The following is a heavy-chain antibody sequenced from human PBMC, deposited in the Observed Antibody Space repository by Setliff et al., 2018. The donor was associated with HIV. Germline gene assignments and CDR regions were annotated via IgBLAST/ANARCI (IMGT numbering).Heavy chain of an antibody. D-gene: IGHD2-15*01. CDR3: ARRIQLRDSSGRSCWTFDI. CDR2: LHYTGTT. CDR1: GASINSGSHN. V-gene: IGHV4-39*01. Sequence: SETLSLTCTVSGASINSGSHNWGWIRQPPGKGLEWIATLHYTGTTYYNPSLKSRVTISTDMSKNQFSLKLSSVTAADTAVYYCARRIQLRDSSGRSCWTFDIWGQGTMVTVSS. J-gene: IGHJ3*02.